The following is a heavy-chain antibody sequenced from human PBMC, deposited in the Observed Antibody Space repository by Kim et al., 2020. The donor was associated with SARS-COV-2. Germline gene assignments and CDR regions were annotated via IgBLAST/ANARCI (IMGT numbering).Heavy chain of an antibody. CDR2: GNT. J-gene: IGHJ5*02. CDR3: ARDLPMFDP. V-gene: IGHV1-18*01. Sequence: GNTNYAQKLQGRVTMTTDTSTSTAYMELRSLRSDDTAVYYCARDLPMFDPWGQGTLVTVSS.